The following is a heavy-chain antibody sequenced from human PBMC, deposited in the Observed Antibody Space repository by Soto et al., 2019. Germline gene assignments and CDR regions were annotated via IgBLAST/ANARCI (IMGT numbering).Heavy chain of an antibody. CDR3: ARDDLGGYGLDY. CDR2: IIPIFGTA. Sequence: QVQLVQSGAEVKKPGSSVKVSCKASGGTFSSYAISWVRQAPGQGLEWMGGIIPIFGTANYAQRFQGRVTITADESTSTAYMELSSPRSEDTAVYYCARDDLGGYGLDYWGQGTLVTVSS. V-gene: IGHV1-69*01. CDR1: GGTFSSYA. D-gene: IGHD5-12*01. J-gene: IGHJ4*02.